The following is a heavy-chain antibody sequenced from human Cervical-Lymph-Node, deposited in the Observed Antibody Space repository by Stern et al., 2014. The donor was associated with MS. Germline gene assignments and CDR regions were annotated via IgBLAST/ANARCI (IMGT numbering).Heavy chain of an antibody. Sequence: QLVQSGAEVMKPGSSVRVSCKASGGTSISYAITWVRQTPGQGLEWMGDIVPMFGTTNYAQNLQDRVTITADMSTNTVYIEVKNLRSDDTAVYYCAGPRYNSWGQGTLIIVSS. V-gene: IGHV1-69*06. CDR2: IVPMFGTT. J-gene: IGHJ4*02. CDR1: GGTSISYA. D-gene: IGHD5-18*01. CDR3: AGPRYNS.